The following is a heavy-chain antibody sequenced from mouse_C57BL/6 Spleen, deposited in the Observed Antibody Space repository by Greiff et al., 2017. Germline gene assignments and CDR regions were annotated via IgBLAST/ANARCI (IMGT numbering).Heavy chain of an antibody. CDR1: GYTFTSYW. CDR2: IDPSDSYT. V-gene: IGHV1-50*01. J-gene: IGHJ2*01. Sequence: VQLQQPGAELVKPGASVKLSCKASGYTFTSYWMQWVKQRPGQGLEWIGEIDPSDSYTNYNQKFKGKATLTVDTSSSTAYMQLSSLTSEDSAVYYCARTNYLDGWGQGTTLTVSS. CDR3: ARTNYLDG.